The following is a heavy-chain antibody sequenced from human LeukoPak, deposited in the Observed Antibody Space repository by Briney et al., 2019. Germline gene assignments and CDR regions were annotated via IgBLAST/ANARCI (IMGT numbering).Heavy chain of an antibody. J-gene: IGHJ4*02. CDR3: VREGGGVDY. CDR2: IKQDGSEK. V-gene: IGHV3-7*01. D-gene: IGHD2-15*01. Sequence: GGSLRLSCAASGFTFSSHWMSWVRQAPGKGLEWVANIKQDGSEKYYVDSVKGRFTISRDNAKNSLYLQMNSLRVEDTAVYYCVREGGGVDYWGQGTLVTVSS. CDR1: GFTFSSHW.